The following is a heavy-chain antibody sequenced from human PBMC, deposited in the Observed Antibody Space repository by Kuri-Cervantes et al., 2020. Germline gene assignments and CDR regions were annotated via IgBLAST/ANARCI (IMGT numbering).Heavy chain of an antibody. D-gene: IGHD5-18*01. CDR3: ARDERGYSYGVGGADY. V-gene: IGHV3-7*01. J-gene: IGHJ4*02. CDR2: IKDDGSEK. CDR1: GFTFSAYW. Sequence: GESLKISCTASGFTFSAYWMTWLRQSPGKGLEWLAQIKDDGSEKYYVGSVQGRLTISRDNSKNTLYLQMNSLRAEDTAVYYCARDERGYSYGVGGADYWGQGTLVTVSS.